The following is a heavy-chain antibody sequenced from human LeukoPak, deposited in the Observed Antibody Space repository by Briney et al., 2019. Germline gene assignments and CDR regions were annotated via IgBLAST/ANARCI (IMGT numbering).Heavy chain of an antibody. CDR2: IYYSGST. CDR3: ARLRYYDSSGSNAFDI. CDR1: GGSISSYY. Sequence: SETLSLTCTVSGGSISSYYWSWIRQPPGKGLEGIGNIYYSGSTNYNPSLKSRVTISVDTSKKQFSLKLRSVTAADTAVYYCARLRYYDSSGSNAFDIWGQGTMVTVSS. V-gene: IGHV4-59*08. D-gene: IGHD3-22*01. J-gene: IGHJ3*02.